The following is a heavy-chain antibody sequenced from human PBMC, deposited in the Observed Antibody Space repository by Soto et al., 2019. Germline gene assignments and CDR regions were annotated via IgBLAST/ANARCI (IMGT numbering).Heavy chain of an antibody. D-gene: IGHD3-10*01. CDR1: GFSFGDSY. CDR3: AKTRVADSGYYFDH. V-gene: IGHV3-11*05. CDR2: ISGGSSYT. Sequence: QVHLVESGGGLVKPGGSLRLSCAASGFSFGDSYMSWIRQSAGKGLEWLSYISGGSSYTKYAVSVKGRFTISRDNARRSLFLQVNGLRADDTAIYYCAKTRVADSGYYFDHWGQGTMVTVSS. J-gene: IGHJ4*02.